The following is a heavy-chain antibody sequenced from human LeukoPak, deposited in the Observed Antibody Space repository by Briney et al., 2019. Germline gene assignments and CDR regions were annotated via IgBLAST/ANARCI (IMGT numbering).Heavy chain of an antibody. CDR2: IYPGDSDT. CDR3: ARHLTVPAADSYYYYYYMDV. CDR1: GSSFTSYW. V-gene: IGHV5-51*01. Sequence: GESLQISCQGSGSSFTSYWIGWVRQMPGKGLEWMGIIYPGDSDTRYSPSFQGQVTISPDKSISTAYLQWSSLKASDTAMYYCARHLTVPAADSYYYYYYMDVWGKGTTVTVSS. J-gene: IGHJ6*03. D-gene: IGHD2-2*01.